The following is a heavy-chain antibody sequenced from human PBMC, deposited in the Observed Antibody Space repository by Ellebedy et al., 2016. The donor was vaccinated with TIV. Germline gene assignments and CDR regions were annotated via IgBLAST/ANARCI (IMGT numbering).Heavy chain of an antibody. CDR3: ASRDGCV. J-gene: IGHJ6*04. V-gene: IGHV3-30*03. CDR1: GFTFSYYA. D-gene: IGHD5-24*01. CDR2: IEYDGRIK. Sequence: GESLKISXAASGFTFSYYAMHWVRQAPGKGLEWVAVIEYDGRIKYSAGSVKGRFTISRDNSKNTLYLQMNSLRAEDTAVYYCASRDGCVWGKGTTVTVSS.